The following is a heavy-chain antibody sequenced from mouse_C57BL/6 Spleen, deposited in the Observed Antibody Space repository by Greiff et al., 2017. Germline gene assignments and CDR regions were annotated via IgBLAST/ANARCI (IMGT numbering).Heavy chain of an antibody. CDR3: TLLLRDLDY. CDR2: IDPENGDT. V-gene: IGHV14-4*01. J-gene: IGHJ2*01. Sequence: VQLQQSGVELVRPGASVKLSCTASGFNIKDDYMHWVKQRPEQGLEWIGWIDPENGDTEYASKFQGKATITADTSSNTAYLQLSSLTSEDTAVYYCTLLLRDLDYWGQGTTLTVSS. CDR1: GFNIKDDY. D-gene: IGHD1-1*01.